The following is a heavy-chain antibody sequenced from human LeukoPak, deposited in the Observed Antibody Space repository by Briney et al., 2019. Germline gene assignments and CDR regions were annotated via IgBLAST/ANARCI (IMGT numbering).Heavy chain of an antibody. CDR2: INQDESEK. D-gene: IGHD3-10*01. CDR1: GFTFSIYW. CDR3: ARDWGGENDY. Sequence: PGGSLRLSCAASGFTFSIYWMTWVRQAPGKGLEWVANINQDESEKFYVDSVKGRFTISRDNAKNSLYLQMSGLKDGDTAVYYCARDWGGENDYWGQGTLVTVSS. V-gene: IGHV3-7*01. J-gene: IGHJ4*02.